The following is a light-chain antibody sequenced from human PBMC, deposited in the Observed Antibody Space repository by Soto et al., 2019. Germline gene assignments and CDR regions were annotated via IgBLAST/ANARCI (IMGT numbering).Light chain of an antibody. CDR1: SSDVGSYNL. Sequence: XSVLTQPASVSGSPGQSITISCTGTSSDVGSYNLVSWYQQHPGKAPKLMIYEGSKRPSGVSNRFSGSKSGNTASLTISGLQAEDEADYYCCSYAGSSTYVFGTGNKVTVL. CDR3: CSYAGSSTYV. J-gene: IGLJ1*01. V-gene: IGLV2-23*01. CDR2: EGS.